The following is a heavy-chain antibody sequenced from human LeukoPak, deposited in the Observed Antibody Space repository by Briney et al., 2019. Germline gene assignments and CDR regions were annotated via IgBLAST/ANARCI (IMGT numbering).Heavy chain of an antibody. Sequence: GRSLRLSCAASGFSFSSYSMNWVRQAPGKGLEWVSYITSSSSTTYYADSVKGRFTISRDNAKNSLYLQMNSLRDGDTAVYYCATSSKGYYYYGMDVWGQGTTVTVSS. CDR1: GFSFSSYS. CDR3: ATSSKGYYYYGMDV. V-gene: IGHV3-48*02. J-gene: IGHJ6*02. CDR2: ITSSSSTT. D-gene: IGHD2-2*01.